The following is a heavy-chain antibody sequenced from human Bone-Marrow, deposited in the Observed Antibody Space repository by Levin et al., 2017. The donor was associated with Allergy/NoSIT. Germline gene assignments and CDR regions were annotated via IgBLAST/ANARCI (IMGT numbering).Heavy chain of an antibody. CDR2: ISYDGGKK. Sequence: LAGGSLRLSCGGSGFTFSTYGVHWVRQAPGKGLEWVAVISYDGGKKYYADSVKGRFTISRDNSKNTVYLQMNSLRAEDTATYYCARDSSAYCGGDCYSWLFHKLDYWGQGTLVTVSS. D-gene: IGHD2-21*02. CDR3: ARDSSAYCGGDCYSWLFHKLDY. CDR1: GFTFSTYG. V-gene: IGHV3-30*03. J-gene: IGHJ4*02.